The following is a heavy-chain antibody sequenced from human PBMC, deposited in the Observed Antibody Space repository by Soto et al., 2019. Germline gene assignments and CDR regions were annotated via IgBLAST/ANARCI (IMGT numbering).Heavy chain of an antibody. CDR2: INHSGST. V-gene: IGHV4-34*01. J-gene: IGHJ4*02. D-gene: IGHD2-15*01. CDR1: GGSFSGYY. Sequence: SETLSLTCAVYGGSFSGYYWSWIRQPPGKGLEWIGEINHSGSTNYNPSLKSRVTISVDTSKNQFSLKLSSVTAADTAVYYCARGEGYCSGGSCRSYEYWGQGTRVTVSS. CDR3: ARGEGYCSGGSCRSYEY.